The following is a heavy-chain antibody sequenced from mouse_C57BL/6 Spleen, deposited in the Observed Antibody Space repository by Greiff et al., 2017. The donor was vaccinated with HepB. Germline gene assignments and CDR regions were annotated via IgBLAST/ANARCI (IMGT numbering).Heavy chain of an antibody. J-gene: IGHJ4*01. CDR1: GYTFTSYW. D-gene: IGHD2-5*01. Sequence: QVQLQQPGAELVKPGASVKMSCKASGYTFTSYWITWVKQRPGQGLEWIGDIYPGSGSTNYNEKFKSKATLTVDTSSSTAYMELRSLTSEDSAVYFCARRGDSNYDAMDYWGQGTSVTVSS. CDR2: IYPGSGST. CDR3: ARRGDSNYDAMDY. V-gene: IGHV1-55*01.